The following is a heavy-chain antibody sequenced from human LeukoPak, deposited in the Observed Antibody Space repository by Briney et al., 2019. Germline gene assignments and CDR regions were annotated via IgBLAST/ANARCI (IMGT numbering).Heavy chain of an antibody. Sequence: PGGSLRLSCAASGFTFSNYGMIWVRQAPGKGLEWVSDVSVSGGSTYYADSVKGRFTISRDNPKNTLYLQMNSLRAEDTAVYYCARARYFDLWGRGTLVTVSS. CDR3: ARARYFDL. V-gene: IGHV3-23*01. CDR2: VSVSGGST. J-gene: IGHJ2*01. CDR1: GFTFSNYG.